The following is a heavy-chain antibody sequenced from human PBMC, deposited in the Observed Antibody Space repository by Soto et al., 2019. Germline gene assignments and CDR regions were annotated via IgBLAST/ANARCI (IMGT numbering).Heavy chain of an antibody. Sequence: GASVKVSCKSSGYTFTSYYMHCVRQGPGQGLEWMGIINASGGSTSYSQKFQGRVTITRDTSASTAYMELSSLRSEDTAVYYCARSSGWYYVDYWGQGTRVTVSS. CDR2: INASGGST. CDR1: GYTFTSYY. D-gene: IGHD3-22*01. J-gene: IGHJ4*02. V-gene: IGHV1-46*01. CDR3: ARSSGWYYVDY.